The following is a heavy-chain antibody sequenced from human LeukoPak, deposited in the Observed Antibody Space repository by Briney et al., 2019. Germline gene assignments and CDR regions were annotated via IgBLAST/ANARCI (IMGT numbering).Heavy chain of an antibody. J-gene: IGHJ4*02. Sequence: VASVKVSCKVSGYTLTELSMHWVRQAPGKGLEWMGGFDPEDGETIYAQKFQGRVTMTEDTSTDTAYMELSSLRSEDTAVYYCATLPFTIFGVVIIDYWGQGTLVTVSS. CDR1: GYTLTELS. CDR2: FDPEDGET. CDR3: ATLPFTIFGVVIIDY. V-gene: IGHV1-24*01. D-gene: IGHD3-3*01.